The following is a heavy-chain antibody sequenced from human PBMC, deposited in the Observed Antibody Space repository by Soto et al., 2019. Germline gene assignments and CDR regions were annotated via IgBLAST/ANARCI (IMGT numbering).Heavy chain of an antibody. CDR2: ISAYNGNT. CDR1: GYTFTSYG. V-gene: IGHV1-18*04. Sequence: QVQLVQSGAEVKKPGASMKVSCKASGYTFTSYGISWVRQAPGQGLEWMGWISAYNGNTNYAQKLQGRVTMTTDTSTSTAYMELRSLRSDDTAVYYCARVRTGYSYGPGVNWFDPWGQGTLVTVSS. D-gene: IGHD5-18*01. J-gene: IGHJ5*02. CDR3: ARVRTGYSYGPGVNWFDP.